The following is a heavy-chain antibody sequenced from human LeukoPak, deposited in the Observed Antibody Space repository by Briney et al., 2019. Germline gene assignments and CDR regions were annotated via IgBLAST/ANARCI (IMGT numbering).Heavy chain of an antibody. Sequence: SDTLSLTCTVSGGSISSGDYYWSWIRKPPGKGLEWIVYIYYSGSTYYNPSLKSRVTISVDTSKNQFSLKLSAVTAADTAVYYCARVPFYDGSGSYYFDYWGQGTLVTVSS. CDR1: GGSISSGDYY. V-gene: IGHV4-30-4*02. CDR2: IYYSGST. D-gene: IGHD3-22*01. CDR3: ARVPFYDGSGSYYFDY. J-gene: IGHJ4*02.